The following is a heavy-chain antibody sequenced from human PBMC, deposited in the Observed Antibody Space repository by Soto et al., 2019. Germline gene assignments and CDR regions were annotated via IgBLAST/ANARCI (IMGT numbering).Heavy chain of an antibody. J-gene: IGHJ4*02. Sequence: GGSLRLSCVASGFTFSSYGMHWVRQAPGKGLEWVAVISYDGSNKDYADSVRGRFTISRDNSKNTLYLQVNSLRAEDTAVYYCAKAGFQYCTGGSCYDDYFDDWGQGTLVTVSS. D-gene: IGHD2-15*01. CDR1: GFTFSSYG. CDR2: ISYDGSNK. CDR3: AKAGFQYCTGGSCYDDYFDD. V-gene: IGHV3-30*18.